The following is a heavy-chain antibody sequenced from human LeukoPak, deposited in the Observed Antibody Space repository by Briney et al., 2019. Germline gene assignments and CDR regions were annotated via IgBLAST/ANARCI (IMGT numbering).Heavy chain of an antibody. CDR2: IWFDGRNT. J-gene: IGHJ4*02. CDR1: GFTFSTHA. V-gene: IGHV3-33*01. D-gene: IGHD6-19*01. Sequence: GGSLRLSCAASGFTFSTHAMHWVRQAPAKGLEWVAMIWFDGRNTHYVDSVKGRFTISRDNSKNTVDLRMNSLRAEDTAVYYCTRDPPSSGWSFDYWGQGTLVTVSS. CDR3: TRDPPSSGWSFDY.